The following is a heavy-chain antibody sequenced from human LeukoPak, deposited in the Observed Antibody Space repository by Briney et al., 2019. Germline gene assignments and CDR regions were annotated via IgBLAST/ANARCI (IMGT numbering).Heavy chain of an antibody. V-gene: IGHV3-21*01. D-gene: IGHD4-17*01. CDR3: ARDDSGFDY. CDR2: ISSTGIYI. Sequence: PGGSLRLSCVASGLTFSGYTMNWVRQAPGKGLEWVSSISSTGIYIYYTDSVKGRFTISRDNAKNSLYLQMNSLRAEDTAVYYCARDDSGFDYWGQGTLVTVSS. CDR1: GLTFSGYT. J-gene: IGHJ4*02.